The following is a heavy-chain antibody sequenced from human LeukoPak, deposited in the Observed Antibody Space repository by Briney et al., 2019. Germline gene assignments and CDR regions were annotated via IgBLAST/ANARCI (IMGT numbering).Heavy chain of an antibody. Sequence: SETLSLTCSVSGGAIHSGRHYWSWIRQHPGKGLEWIGFIYHSGSTYYNPSLRSRLTMSIDASKNQFSLRLSSVTAADTAIYYCASAVFYERSTYTSDAFDIWGQGTMVSVSS. CDR1: GGAIHSGRHY. J-gene: IGHJ3*02. V-gene: IGHV4-31*03. CDR3: ASAVFYERSTYTSDAFDI. CDR2: IYHSGST. D-gene: IGHD3-22*01.